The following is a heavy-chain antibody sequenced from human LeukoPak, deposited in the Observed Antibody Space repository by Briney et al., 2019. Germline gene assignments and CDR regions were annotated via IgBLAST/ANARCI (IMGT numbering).Heavy chain of an antibody. CDR1: GGSISSSSYY. J-gene: IGHJ4*02. CDR3: ARISYSSSCYYFDY. D-gene: IGHD6-13*01. V-gene: IGHV4-39*01. Sequence: SETLSLTCTVSGGSISSSSYYWGWIRQPPGKGLEWIGSIYYSGSTYYNPSLKSRVTISVDTSKNQFSLKLSSVTAADTAVYYCARISYSSSCYYFDYWGQGTLVTVSS. CDR2: IYYSGST.